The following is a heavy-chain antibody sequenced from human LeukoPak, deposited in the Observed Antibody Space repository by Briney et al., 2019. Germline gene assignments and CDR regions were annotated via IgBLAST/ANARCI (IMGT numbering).Heavy chain of an antibody. Sequence: GESLKISCKGSGFTFTSYWIGWVRQMPGKGLEWMGIIYPGDSDTRYSPSFQGQVTISADKSISTAYLQWSSLKASDTAMYYCARQGQAPFMVRGPNWFDPWGQGTLVTVSS. D-gene: IGHD3-10*01. CDR1: GFTFTSYW. CDR3: ARQGQAPFMVRGPNWFDP. CDR2: IYPGDSDT. J-gene: IGHJ5*02. V-gene: IGHV5-51*01.